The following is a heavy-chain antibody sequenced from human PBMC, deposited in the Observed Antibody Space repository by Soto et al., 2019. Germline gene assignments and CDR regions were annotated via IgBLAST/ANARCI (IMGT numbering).Heavy chain of an antibody. J-gene: IGHJ4*02. CDR2: ISGSSSTI. CDR1: GFTFSSYS. V-gene: IGHV3-48*01. Sequence: GGSLRLCCAASGFTFSSYSMNGVRQAPGKGLEWVSYISGSSSTIYYADSVKGRFTISGDNAKTTLYLQMNSLRAEDTAIYYCATDPRGPDYWGQGTQVTVSS. CDR3: ATDPRGPDY.